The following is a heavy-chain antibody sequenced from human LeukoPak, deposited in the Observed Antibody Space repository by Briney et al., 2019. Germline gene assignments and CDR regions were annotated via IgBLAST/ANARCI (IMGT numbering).Heavy chain of an antibody. D-gene: IGHD5-24*01. CDR1: GFTFSDYW. J-gene: IGHJ4*02. CDR2: INKDGSTR. V-gene: IGHV3-7*01. CDR3: ARNRGWQQFDY. Sequence: GGSLRLSCAASGFTFSDYWMDWVRRAPGKGLEWLGNINKDGSTRNYVESVRGRFTFSRDNTRNSLSLEMNNLRVEDTAVYYCARNRGWQQFDYWGQGTLLTVSS.